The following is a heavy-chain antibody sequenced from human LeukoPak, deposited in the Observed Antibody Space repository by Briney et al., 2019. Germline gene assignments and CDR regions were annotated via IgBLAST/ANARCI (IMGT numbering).Heavy chain of an antibody. CDR2: ISGSGIST. V-gene: IGHV3-23*01. Sequence: GGSLRLSCAASGFTFSSYAMSWVRQAPGKGLEWVSAISGSGISTYYADSVKGWFTISRDSSKNTLYLQMNSLRAEDTAVYYCAKRPRAVAEAYFDYWGQGTLVTVSS. CDR1: GFTFSSYA. D-gene: IGHD6-19*01. J-gene: IGHJ4*02. CDR3: AKRPRAVAEAYFDY.